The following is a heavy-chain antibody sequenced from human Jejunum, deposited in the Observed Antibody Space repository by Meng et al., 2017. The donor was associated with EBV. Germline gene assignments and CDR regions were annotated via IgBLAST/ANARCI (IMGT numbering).Heavy chain of an antibody. CDR1: GGSISSYTYY. J-gene: IGHJ4*02. Sequence: QPPLQASGPGLGKPSETLSLTCSVAGGSISSYTYYWGWIRQPPGKGLEWIGTIDYRENTYYNPSLKSRITISVDTPKNQFSLKLTSMTAADTALYYCARVDYYDTSGNVDFWGQGALVTASS. CDR2: IDYRENT. CDR3: ARVDYYDTSGNVDF. D-gene: IGHD3-22*01. V-gene: IGHV4-39*01.